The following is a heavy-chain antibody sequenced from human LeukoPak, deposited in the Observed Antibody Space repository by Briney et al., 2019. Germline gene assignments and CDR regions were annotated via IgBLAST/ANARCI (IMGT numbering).Heavy chain of an antibody. Sequence: ASVKVSCKASGYTSTSYGISWVRQAPGQGLEWMGWISAYNGNTNYAQKLQGRVTMTTDTSTSTAYMELRSLRSDDTAVYYCARALDSSSWYYFDYWGQGTLVTVSS. J-gene: IGHJ4*02. D-gene: IGHD6-13*01. CDR3: ARALDSSSWYYFDY. CDR2: ISAYNGNT. V-gene: IGHV1-18*01. CDR1: GYTSTSYG.